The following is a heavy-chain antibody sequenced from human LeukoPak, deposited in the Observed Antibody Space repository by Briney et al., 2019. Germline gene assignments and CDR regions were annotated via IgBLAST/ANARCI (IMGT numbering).Heavy chain of an antibody. CDR1: GYTFTNYY. V-gene: IGHV1-8*03. Sequence: ASVKVSCKASGYTFTNYYITWVRQATGQGLEWLEWMNPDTGETDYAQKFQGRITITRNTSLNTAYMDLSSLKSGDTAVYYCARGSTMMEIWGQGTLVAVSS. J-gene: IGHJ4*02. CDR3: ARGSTMMEI. CDR2: MNPDTGET. D-gene: IGHD3-22*01.